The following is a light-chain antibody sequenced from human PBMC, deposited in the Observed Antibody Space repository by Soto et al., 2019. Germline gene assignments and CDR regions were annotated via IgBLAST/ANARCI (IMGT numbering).Light chain of an antibody. CDR3: QQYNSYPPWT. J-gene: IGKJ1*01. CDR2: KAS. CDR1: QSISSW. V-gene: IGKV1-5*03. Sequence: DIQMTQSPSTLSASVGDRVTITCRASQSISSWLAWYQQKPGKAPKLLIYKASSLESGVPSRLSGSGSGTEFPLTISSLQPDDFATYYCQQYNSYPPWTFGQGTKADI.